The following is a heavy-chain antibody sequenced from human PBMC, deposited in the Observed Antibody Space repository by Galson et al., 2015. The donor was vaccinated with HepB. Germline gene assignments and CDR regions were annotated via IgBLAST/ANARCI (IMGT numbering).Heavy chain of an antibody. CDR2: INSDGSST. CDR3: ARERAPSGSYYSDSAFDI. CDR1: GFTVSSYW. D-gene: IGHD1-26*01. Sequence: SLRLSCAASGFTVSSYWMHWVRQAPGKGLVWVSRINSDGSSTSYADSVKGRFTISRDNAKNTLYLQMNSLRAEDTAVYYCARERAPSGSYYSDSAFDIWGQGTMVTVSS. J-gene: IGHJ3*02. V-gene: IGHV3-74*01.